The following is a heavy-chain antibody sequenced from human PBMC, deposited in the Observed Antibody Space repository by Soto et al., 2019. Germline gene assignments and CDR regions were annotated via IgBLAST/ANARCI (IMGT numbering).Heavy chain of an antibody. CDR3: ARWGTTGGLDV. D-gene: IGHD3-16*01. Sequence: QVQLVESGGGVVQPGTYLRVSCVGSGFTFRSYVIHWVRQAPGKGLEWVALTSYDGSDKYYGDSVRGRFTISRDNSRNTVDLQMDSLGIEDTALFYCARWGTTGGLDVWGQGTLVSVSS. CDR2: TSYDGSDK. J-gene: IGHJ1*01. CDR1: GFTFRSYV. V-gene: IGHV3-30*19.